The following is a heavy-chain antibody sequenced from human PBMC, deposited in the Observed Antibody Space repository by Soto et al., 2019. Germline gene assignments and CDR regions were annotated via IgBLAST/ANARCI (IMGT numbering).Heavy chain of an antibody. CDR1: GGNFRRYA. CDR2: ILPIFGSP. J-gene: IGHJ6*02. CDR3: VFGDCTSSSCSYYFYGLDV. V-gene: IGHV1-69*13. D-gene: IGHD2-2*01. Sequence: SVKVSCKASGGNFRRYAISWMRQAPGQGLEWMGGILPIFGSPSHAQKFRDRVTITADESTSTAYLELTSLTSEDTAIYYCVFGDCTSSSCSYYFYGLDVWGQGTTVTVSS.